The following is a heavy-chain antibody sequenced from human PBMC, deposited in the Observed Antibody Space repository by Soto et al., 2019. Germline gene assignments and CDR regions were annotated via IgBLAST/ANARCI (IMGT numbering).Heavy chain of an antibody. D-gene: IGHD4-17*01. J-gene: IGHJ4*02. Sequence: GASVKVSCKASGGTFSSHAISWVRQAPGQGLEWMGGIIPIFGTANYAQKFQGRVTITADESTSTAYMELSSLRSEDTAVYYCARGLTATVVTPGPFWGQGTLVTVS. CDR2: IIPIFGTA. CDR1: GGTFSSHA. CDR3: ARGLTATVVTPGPF. V-gene: IGHV1-69*13.